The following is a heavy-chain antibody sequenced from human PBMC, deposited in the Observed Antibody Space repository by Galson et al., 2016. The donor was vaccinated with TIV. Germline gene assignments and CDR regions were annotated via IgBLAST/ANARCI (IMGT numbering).Heavy chain of an antibody. CDR1: GYTFTDFY. J-gene: IGHJ6*02. CDR3: ASRANVVIPAADYGLDV. D-gene: IGHD2-2*01. Sequence: SVKVSCKASGYTFTDFYIHWVRQAPGQGLEWMGCINPHSGDTKFVQRFQGRVTMTRDTSTSTVYMDLSSLRSDDTAVYYCASRANVVIPAADYGLDVWGQGPTVTVSS. CDR2: INPHSGDT. V-gene: IGHV1-2*02.